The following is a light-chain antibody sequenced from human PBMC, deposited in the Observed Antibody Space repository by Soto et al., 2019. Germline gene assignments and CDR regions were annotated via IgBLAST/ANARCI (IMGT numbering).Light chain of an antibody. CDR1: SRDVGGYNY. CDR3: SSYTSSSTPHYV. V-gene: IGLV2-14*01. Sequence: QSVLTQPASVSGSPGQSITISCTGTSRDVGGYNYVSWYQQHPGKAPKLMIYDVSNRPSGVSNRFSGSKSGNTASLTISGLQAEDEADYYCSSYTSSSTPHYVFGPGTKVTVL. CDR2: DVS. J-gene: IGLJ1*01.